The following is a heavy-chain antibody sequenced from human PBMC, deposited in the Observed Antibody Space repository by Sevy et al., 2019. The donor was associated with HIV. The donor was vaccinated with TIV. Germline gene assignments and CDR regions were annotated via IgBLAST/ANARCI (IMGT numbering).Heavy chain of an antibody. V-gene: IGHV3-11*01. CDR3: ARDRSRYYGSGSFLVDY. Sequence: GESLKISCAASGFTFSDYYMSWIRQAPGKGLEWVSYISSSGSTIYYADSVKGRFTISRDNAKNSLYLQMNSLRAEDTAVYYCARDRSRYYGSGSFLVDYWGQGTLVTVSS. D-gene: IGHD3-10*01. CDR1: GFTFSDYY. CDR2: ISSSGSTI. J-gene: IGHJ4*02.